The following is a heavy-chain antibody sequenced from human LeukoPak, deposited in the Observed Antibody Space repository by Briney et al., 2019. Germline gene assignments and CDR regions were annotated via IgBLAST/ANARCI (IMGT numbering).Heavy chain of an antibody. J-gene: IGHJ5*02. CDR3: ARHQGLMGSGGSQT. V-gene: IGHV1-69*02. Sequence: GASVKVSCKVSGGTFSSETISWVRQAAGQGLEWMGRIIPILGLTNYGQKPQGRVTITADKSTSTVYMELSSLRSEDTAVYYCARHQGLMGSGGSQTWGQGTLVTVSS. D-gene: IGHD1-26*01. CDR2: IIPILGLT. CDR1: GGTFSSET.